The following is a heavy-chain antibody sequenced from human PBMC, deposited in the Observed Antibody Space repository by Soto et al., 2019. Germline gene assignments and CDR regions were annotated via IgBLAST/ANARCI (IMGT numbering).Heavy chain of an antibody. J-gene: IGHJ5*02. CDR2: VYHSGNT. CDR3: ARKVVGSSNACTYVSWFDH. CDR1: GGSISSSNW. V-gene: IGHV4-4*02. D-gene: IGHD3-10*01. Sequence: SETLSLTCAVSGGSISSSNWWSWVRQPPGKGLQWIGEVYHSGNTNYNPSLRSRVTISVDKSKNQFSLKLTSVTAADTAVYYCARKVVGSSNACTYVSWFDHWGQGTLVTVAS.